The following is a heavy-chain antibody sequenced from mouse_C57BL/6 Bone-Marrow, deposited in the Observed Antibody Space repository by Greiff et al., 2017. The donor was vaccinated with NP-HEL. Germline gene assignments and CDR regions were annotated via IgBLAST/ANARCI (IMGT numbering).Heavy chain of an antibody. V-gene: IGHV10-1*01. CDR3: VRHVDGYSFDY. Sequence: EVQLVESGGGLVQPKGSLKLSCAASGFSFNTYAMNWVRQAPGKGLEWVARIRSKSNNYATYYADSVKDRFTISRDDSESMLYLQMNNLKTEDTAMYYCVRHVDGYSFDYWGQGTTLTVSS. J-gene: IGHJ2*01. CDR2: IRSKSNNYAT. CDR1: GFSFNTYA. D-gene: IGHD2-3*01.